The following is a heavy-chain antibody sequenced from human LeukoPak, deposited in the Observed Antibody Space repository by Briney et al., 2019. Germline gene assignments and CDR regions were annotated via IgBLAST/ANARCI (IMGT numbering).Heavy chain of an antibody. D-gene: IGHD3-16*01. Sequence: SETLSLTCAVYGGSFSGYYWSWIRQPPGKGLEWIGEINHSGSTNYNPSLKSRVTISVDTSKNQFSLKLSSVTAADTAVYYCARGGGFDYWGQGTLVTVSS. CDR3: ARGGGFDY. J-gene: IGHJ4*02. V-gene: IGHV4-34*01. CDR1: GGSFSGYY. CDR2: INHSGST.